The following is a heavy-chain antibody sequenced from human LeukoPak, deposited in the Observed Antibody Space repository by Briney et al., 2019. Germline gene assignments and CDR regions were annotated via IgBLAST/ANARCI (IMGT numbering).Heavy chain of an antibody. CDR3: AKDGADSTFDY. Sequence: GGSLRLSCAASGFTFSSYSMNWVRQAPGKGLEWVSAISGSGGSTYYADSVKGRFTISRDNSKNTLYLQMNSLRAEDTAVYYCAKDGADSTFDYWGQGTLVTVSS. J-gene: IGHJ4*02. CDR1: GFTFSSYS. CDR2: ISGSGGST. D-gene: IGHD1-26*01. V-gene: IGHV3-23*01.